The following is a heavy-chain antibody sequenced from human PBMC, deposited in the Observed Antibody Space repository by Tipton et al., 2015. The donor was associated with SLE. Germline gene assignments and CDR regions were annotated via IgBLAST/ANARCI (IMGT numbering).Heavy chain of an antibody. CDR3: ARWAVTTFDY. CDR2: FYTSGST. D-gene: IGHD4-17*01. Sequence: TLSLTCTVSGGSISSYYWSWIRQPPGKGLEWIGYFYTSGSTNYNPSLKSRVTISVDTSKNQFSLKLSSVTAADTAVYYCARWAVTTFDYWGQGTLVTVSS. J-gene: IGHJ4*02. V-gene: IGHV4-4*08. CDR1: GGSISSYY.